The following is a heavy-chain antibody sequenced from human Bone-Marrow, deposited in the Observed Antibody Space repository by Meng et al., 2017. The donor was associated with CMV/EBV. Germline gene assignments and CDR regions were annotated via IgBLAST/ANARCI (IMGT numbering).Heavy chain of an antibody. D-gene: IGHD2-2*01. V-gene: IGHV1-69*05. Sequence: SVKVSCKASGGTFSTYAISWVRQAPGQGLEWMGGIIPIFGTTNYAQKFQGRITITTDGSTSTAYMELSRLRSDDTAVYYCARLGYCSSTSCIDYWGQGTLVSVSS. CDR1: GGTFSTYA. CDR2: IIPIFGTT. CDR3: ARLGYCSSTSCIDY. J-gene: IGHJ4*02.